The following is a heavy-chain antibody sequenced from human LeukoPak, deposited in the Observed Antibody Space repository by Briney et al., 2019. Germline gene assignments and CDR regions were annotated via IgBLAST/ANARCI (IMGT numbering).Heavy chain of an antibody. J-gene: IGHJ3*02. CDR1: GGTFSSYA. CDR2: IIPIFGTA. V-gene: IGHV1-69*05. CDR3: ARDLTGYSSHEDAFDI. D-gene: IGHD6-13*01. Sequence: SVKVSCKASGGTFSSYAISWVRQAPGQGLEWMGGIIPIFGTANYAQKFQGRVTITTDESTSTAYMELSSLRSEDTAVYYCARDLTGYSSHEDAFDIWGQGTMVTVSS.